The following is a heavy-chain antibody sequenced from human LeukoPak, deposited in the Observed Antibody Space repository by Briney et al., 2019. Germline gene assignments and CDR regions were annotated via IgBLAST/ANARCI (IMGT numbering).Heavy chain of an antibody. CDR3: ARGWQQRGYYYMDV. Sequence: AASVTVSCKASGYTFTSYDINWVRQAPGQGLEWMGWMNPNSGNTGYAQKFQGRVTITRNTSISTAYMELSSLRSEDTAVYYCARGWQQRGYYYMDVWGKGTTVTVSS. D-gene: IGHD6-13*01. CDR1: GYTFTSYD. V-gene: IGHV1-8*03. J-gene: IGHJ6*03. CDR2: MNPNSGNT.